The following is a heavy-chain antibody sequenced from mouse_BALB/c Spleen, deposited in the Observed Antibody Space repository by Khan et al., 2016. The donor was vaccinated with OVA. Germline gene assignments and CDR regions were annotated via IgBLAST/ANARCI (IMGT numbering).Heavy chain of an antibody. J-gene: IGHJ3*01. CDR1: GFSLTGFG. CDR2: IWGDGST. CDR3: ARELRLGWFAY. V-gene: IGHV2-6-7*01. D-gene: IGHD1-2*01. Sequence: VQLQESGPGLVAPSQSLSITCTVSGFSLTGFGINWVRQPPGKGLEWLGMIWGDGSTDYNSALKSRLSISKDNSKSQVFLKMNSLQTDDTARYYCARELRLGWFAYWGQGTLVTVSA.